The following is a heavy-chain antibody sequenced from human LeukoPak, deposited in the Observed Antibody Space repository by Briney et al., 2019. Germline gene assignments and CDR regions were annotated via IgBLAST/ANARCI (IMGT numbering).Heavy chain of an antibody. J-gene: IGHJ6*02. CDR1: GFTFSSYW. Sequence: GGSLRLSCAASGFTFSSYWMSWVRQAPGKGLEGVANIKQDGSEKYYVDSVKGRFTISRDNAKNSLYLQMNSLRAEDTAVYYCARDPQGPDDAYYYYGMDVWGQGTTVTVSS. CDR2: IKQDGSEK. CDR3: ARDPQGPDDAYYYYGMDV. D-gene: IGHD3-16*01. V-gene: IGHV3-7*01.